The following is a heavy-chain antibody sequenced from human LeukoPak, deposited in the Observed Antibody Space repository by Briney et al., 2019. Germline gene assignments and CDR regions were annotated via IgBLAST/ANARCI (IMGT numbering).Heavy chain of an antibody. D-gene: IGHD5-24*01. CDR1: GYSISSGYY. J-gene: IGHJ4*02. Sequence: PLETLSLTCTVSGYSISSGYYWGWIRQPPGKGLEWIGSIYHSGSTYYNPSLKSRVTISVDTSKNQFSLKLSSVTAADTAVHYCARPWGRRDGYNYYFDYWDQGTLVTVSS. CDR2: IYHSGST. CDR3: ARPWGRRDGYNYYFDY. V-gene: IGHV4-38-2*02.